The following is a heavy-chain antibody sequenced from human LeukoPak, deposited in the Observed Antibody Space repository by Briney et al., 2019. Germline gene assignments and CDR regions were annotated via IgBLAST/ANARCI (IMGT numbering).Heavy chain of an antibody. D-gene: IGHD5-12*01. CDR1: GFTFSSYW. J-gene: IGHJ5*02. Sequence: TGGSLRLSXAASGFTFSSYWMSWIRQPPGKGLEWIGYIYYSGSTNYNPSLKSRVTISVDTSKNQFSLKLSSVTAADTAVYYCARVYSGYDYGVGWFDPWGQGTLVTVSS. CDR3: ARVYSGYDYGVGWFDP. CDR2: IYYSGST. V-gene: IGHV4-59*01.